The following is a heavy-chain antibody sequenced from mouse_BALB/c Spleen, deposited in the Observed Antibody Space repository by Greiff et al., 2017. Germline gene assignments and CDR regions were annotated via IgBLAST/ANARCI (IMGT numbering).Heavy chain of an antibody. CDR2: ISSGSSTI. Sequence: EVQVVESGGGLVQPGGSRKLSCAASGFTFSSFGMHWVRQAPEKGLEWVAYISSGSSTIYYADTVKGRFTISRDNPKNTLFLQMTSLRSEDTAMYYCAREDGNLFAYWGQGTLVTVSA. J-gene: IGHJ3*01. V-gene: IGHV5-17*02. D-gene: IGHD2-1*01. CDR1: GFTFSSFG. CDR3: AREDGNLFAY.